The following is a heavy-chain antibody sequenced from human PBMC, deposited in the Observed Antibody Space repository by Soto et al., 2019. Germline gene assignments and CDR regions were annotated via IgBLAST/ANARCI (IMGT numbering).Heavy chain of an antibody. D-gene: IGHD3-16*01. V-gene: IGHV3-74*01. CDR3: VRGGRGGFDY. J-gene: IGHJ4*02. Sequence: EVQLVESGGGLVQPGGSLRLSCAASGFTFSDYWMRWVRQAPGKGPVWVSRINLDGSTTNYAESVRGRFTISRDNAKNTVYLQMNGLRADDTALYYCVRGGRGGFDYWGQGALVTVSS. CDR1: GFTFSDYW. CDR2: INLDGSTT.